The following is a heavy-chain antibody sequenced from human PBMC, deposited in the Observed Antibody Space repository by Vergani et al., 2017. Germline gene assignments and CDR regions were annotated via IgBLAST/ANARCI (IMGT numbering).Heavy chain of an antibody. CDR2: INHSGST. J-gene: IGHJ6*03. V-gene: IGHV4-34*01. Sequence: QVQLQQWGAGLLKPSETLSLTCAVYGRSFSGYYWNWIRQPPGKGLEWIGEINHSGSTNYNPSLKSRVTISVDTSKNQFSLKLSSVTAADTAVYYCARAGGHRSYYYMDVWGKGTTVTVSS. CDR3: ARAGGHRSYYYMDV. D-gene: IGHD1-14*01. CDR1: GRSFSGYY.